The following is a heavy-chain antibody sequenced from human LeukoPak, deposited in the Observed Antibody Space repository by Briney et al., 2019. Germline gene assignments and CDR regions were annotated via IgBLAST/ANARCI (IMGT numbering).Heavy chain of an antibody. J-gene: IGHJ4*02. Sequence: GGSLRLSCTASGFTFSSFAMHWVRQAPGKGLEWVAAISFDGMNKYFADSVKGRFTISRDNSKNTLSLQMNSLRAEDTAVYYCAKDPREDISGYYYFGYFDYWGQGTLVTVSS. CDR3: AKDPREDISGYYYFGYFDY. CDR1: GFTFSSFA. D-gene: IGHD3-22*01. V-gene: IGHV3-30*04. CDR2: ISFDGMNK.